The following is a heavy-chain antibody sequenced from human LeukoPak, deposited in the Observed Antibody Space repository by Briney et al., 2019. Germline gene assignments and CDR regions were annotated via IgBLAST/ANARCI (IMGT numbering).Heavy chain of an antibody. J-gene: IGHJ4*02. V-gene: IGHV4-61*01. CDR3: ARAVSSVVVIPF. CDR1: GVSVSSGRYY. Sequence: SETLSLTCTVSGVSVSSGRYYWSWIPQPPGKGLEWFGYISYSGRTNYNHSLKRRVTITVDTTKNQFPLKLSSVTAAAAVLYCCARAVSSVVVIPFWGQGTLVTVSS. D-gene: IGHD3-22*01. CDR2: ISYSGRT.